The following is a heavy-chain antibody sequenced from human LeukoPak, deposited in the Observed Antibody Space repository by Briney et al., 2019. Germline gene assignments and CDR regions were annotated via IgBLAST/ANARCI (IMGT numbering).Heavy chain of an antibody. CDR2: ISGSGSSV. CDR3: ARDYYDSSGYYSLDC. CDR1: GFTFRSCE. V-gene: IGHV3-48*03. D-gene: IGHD3-22*01. J-gene: IGHJ4*02. Sequence: GGSLRLSCAASGFTFRSCEMNWVRQAPGKGLEWVSYISGSGSSVYYADSVKGRFTISRDNAKNSLYLEMNSLRAEDTAVYYCARDYYDSSGYYSLDCWGQGTLVTVSS.